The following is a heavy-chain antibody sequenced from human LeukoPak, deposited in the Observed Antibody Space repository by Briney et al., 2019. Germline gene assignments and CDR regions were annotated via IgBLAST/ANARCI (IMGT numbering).Heavy chain of an antibody. CDR2: ITVSGTTT. V-gene: IGHV3-23*01. CDR1: GFTFPTFA. Sequence: SGGSLRLSCAASGFTFPTFAMTWVRQAPGKGLEWVASITVSGTTTYIADSVKGRFTISRDNSKNTVYLQMNSLRVDDTAVYYCAKDAYFYGSGSYFDAIDVWGQGTLVTVS. CDR3: AKDAYFYGSGSYFDAIDV. J-gene: IGHJ3*01. D-gene: IGHD3-10*01.